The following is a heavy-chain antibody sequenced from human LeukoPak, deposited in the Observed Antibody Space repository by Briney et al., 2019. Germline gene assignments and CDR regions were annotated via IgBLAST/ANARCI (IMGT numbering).Heavy chain of an antibody. D-gene: IGHD3-22*01. Sequence: GGSLRLSCAASGFTVSSNYMSWVRQAPGEGLEWVSVLYSGGSTYYADSVRGRFTISRDNSKNTLYLQMNSLRAEDTAVYYCARDRRTRYDSSGYYSFGYWGQGTLVTVSS. CDR3: ARDRRTRYDSSGYYSFGY. J-gene: IGHJ4*02. CDR2: LYSGGST. CDR1: GFTVSSNY. V-gene: IGHV3-53*01.